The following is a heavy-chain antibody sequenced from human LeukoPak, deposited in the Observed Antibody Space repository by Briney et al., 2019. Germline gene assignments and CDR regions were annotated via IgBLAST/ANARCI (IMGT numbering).Heavy chain of an antibody. Sequence: GGSLRLSCAASGFTFSSYWMTWVRQAPGKGLEWVANITQDGSEKNYVDSVQGRFIISRDNAKNSLFLQMHSLRAEDTAVYYCARDVGNDSSGYYPYHFDYWGQGTLVTVLS. CDR2: ITQDGSEK. CDR1: GFTFSSYW. V-gene: IGHV3-7*05. D-gene: IGHD3-22*01. J-gene: IGHJ4*02. CDR3: ARDVGNDSSGYYPYHFDY.